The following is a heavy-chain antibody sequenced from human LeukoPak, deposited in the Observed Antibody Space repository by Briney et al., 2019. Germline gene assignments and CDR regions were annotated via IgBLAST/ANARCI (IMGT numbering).Heavy chain of an antibody. D-gene: IGHD1-26*01. J-gene: IGHJ4*02. CDR2: INPNSGGT. Sequence: ASVKVSCKASGYTFTGYYMHWVRQAPGQGLEWMGWINPNSGGTNYAQKFQGRVTMTRDTSISTAYMELSRLRSDDTAVYYCARGDRRTWIVGATTLDYWGQGTLVTVSS. CDR1: GYTFTGYY. CDR3: ARGDRRTWIVGATTLDY. V-gene: IGHV1-2*02.